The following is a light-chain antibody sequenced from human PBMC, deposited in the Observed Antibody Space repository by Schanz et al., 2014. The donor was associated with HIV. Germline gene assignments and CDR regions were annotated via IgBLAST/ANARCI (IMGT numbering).Light chain of an antibody. V-gene: IGLV2-14*02. CDR1: NSDVGSYNL. J-gene: IGLJ2*01. CDR2: EVS. CDR3: SSYTSSSIVV. Sequence: QSALTQPASVSGSPGQSITISCTGANSDVGSYNLVSWYQQHPGKAPKLMIFEVSKRPSGISDRFSGSKSGNTASLTISGLQAEDEADYYCSSYTSSSIVVFGGGTKLTVL.